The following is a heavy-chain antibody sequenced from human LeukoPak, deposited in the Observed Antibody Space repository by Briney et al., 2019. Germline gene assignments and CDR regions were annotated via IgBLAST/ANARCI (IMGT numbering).Heavy chain of an antibody. CDR2: INSSSSYI. CDR3: ARDRGVVAAYDAFDI. Sequence: GGSLRLSCAASGFTFSSYSMNWVRQAPGKGLEWVSSINSSSSYIYYADSVKGRFTISRDSAKNSLYLQINSLRAEDTAVYYCARDRGVVAAYDAFDIWGQGTMVTVSS. CDR1: GFTFSSYS. D-gene: IGHD2-15*01. J-gene: IGHJ3*02. V-gene: IGHV3-21*01.